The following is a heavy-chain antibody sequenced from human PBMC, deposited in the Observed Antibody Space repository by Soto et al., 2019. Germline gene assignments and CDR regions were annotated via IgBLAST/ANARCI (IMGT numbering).Heavy chain of an antibody. J-gene: IGHJ6*04. CDR1: GFTFDDYT. CDR3: AKEKWIQLWSLGPTDV. D-gene: IGHD5-18*01. Sequence: EVQLVESGGGLVQPGRSLRLSCAASGFTFDDYTIHWVRQAPGKGLEWVSGISGNSAKIGYADSVKGRFTISRDNAKNSVYLQMNSLRPEDTALYYCAKEKWIQLWSLGPTDVWGTGTTVTVSS. V-gene: IGHV3-9*01. CDR2: ISGNSAKI.